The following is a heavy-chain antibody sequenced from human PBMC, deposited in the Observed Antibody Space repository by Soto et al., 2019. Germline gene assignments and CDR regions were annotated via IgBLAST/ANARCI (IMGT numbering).Heavy chain of an antibody. CDR2: ISSSSSTI. J-gene: IGHJ6*03. D-gene: IGHD2-2*01. V-gene: IGHV3-48*01. CDR1: GFTFSSYS. CDR3: AREAGYCSSTSCYYYYYMDV. Sequence: GGSLRLSCAASGFTFSSYSMNWVRQAPGKGLEWVSYISSSSSTIYYADSVKGRFTISRDNAKNSLYLQMNSLRAEDTAVYYCAREAGYCSSTSCYYYYYMDVWGKGTTVTVSS.